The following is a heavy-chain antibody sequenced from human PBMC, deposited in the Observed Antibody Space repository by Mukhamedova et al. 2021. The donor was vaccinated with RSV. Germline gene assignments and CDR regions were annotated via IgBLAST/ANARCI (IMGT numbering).Heavy chain of an antibody. J-gene: IGHJ4*02. CDR3: TTDRAQTGAATIGLEY. V-gene: IGHV3-15*01. D-gene: IGHD2-2*02. Sequence: DYAAPVKGRFIISRDDSKNTLYLQMDSLKTEDTAVYYCTTDRAQTGAATIGLEYGGQGTRVTASS.